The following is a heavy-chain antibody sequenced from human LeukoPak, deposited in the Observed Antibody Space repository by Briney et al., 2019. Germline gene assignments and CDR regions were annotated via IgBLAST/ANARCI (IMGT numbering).Heavy chain of an antibody. CDR3: ARGDYDFWSGYYPTRPFFDY. D-gene: IGHD3-3*01. J-gene: IGHJ4*02. CDR1: GGSFSAYY. CDR2: INHSGST. Sequence: PSETLSLACAVYGGSFSAYYWSCIPESPGQGLEWIGEINHSGSTNYNPSITIRVTISVDTSKTQFSLNLSSVTAADTAVYYCARGDYDFWSGYYPTRPFFDYWGQGTLVTVSS. V-gene: IGHV4-34*01.